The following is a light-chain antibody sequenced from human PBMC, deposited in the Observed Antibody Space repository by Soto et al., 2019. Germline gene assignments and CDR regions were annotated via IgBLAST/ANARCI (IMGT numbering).Light chain of an antibody. CDR1: SSDVGAYNF. V-gene: IGLV2-14*01. CDR2: EVN. Sequence: QSALTQPASVSGSPGQSITISCTGTSSDVGAYNFVSWYQQHPGKAPKLMIYEVNNRPSGVSNRFSGSKSGNTASLTISGLQAEDEADYYCSSWTSSTTHVLGGGTKLTVL. CDR3: SSWTSSTTHV. J-gene: IGLJ3*02.